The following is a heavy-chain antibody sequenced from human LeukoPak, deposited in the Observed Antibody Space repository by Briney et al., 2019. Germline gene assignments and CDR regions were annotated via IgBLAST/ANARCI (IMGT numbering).Heavy chain of an antibody. V-gene: IGHV1-2*02. CDR2: INPNSGGT. CDR3: AHVIAVAGTTTDAFDI. J-gene: IGHJ3*02. Sequence: ASVKVSCKASGYTFTGYYMHWVRQAPGQGLEWMGWINPNSGGTNYAQKFQGRVTMTRDTSISTAYMELSRLRSGDTAVYYCAHVIAVAGTTTDAFDIWGQGTMVTVSS. D-gene: IGHD6-19*01. CDR1: GYTFTGYY.